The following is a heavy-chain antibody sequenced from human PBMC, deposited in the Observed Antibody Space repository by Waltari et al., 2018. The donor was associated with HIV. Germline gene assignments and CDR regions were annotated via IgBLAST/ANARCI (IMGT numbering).Heavy chain of an antibody. CDR2: IRYDGSNK. J-gene: IGHJ4*02. Sequence: QVQLVESGGGVVQPGGSLRLPCAASGFTFRSFGMHWVRQAPGQGLEWVAFIRYDGSNKCYADSVKGRFTISRDNSENTLYLQMNSLRAEDTAVYYCAKRPHCSSTSCAYYFDYWGQGTLVTVSS. V-gene: IGHV3-30*02. CDR3: AKRPHCSSTSCAYYFDY. D-gene: IGHD2-2*01. CDR1: GFTFRSFG.